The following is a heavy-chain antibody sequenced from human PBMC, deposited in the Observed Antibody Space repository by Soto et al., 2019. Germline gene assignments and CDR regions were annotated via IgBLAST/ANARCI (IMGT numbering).Heavy chain of an antibody. Sequence: SVKVSCKASRVAFSKFIVTWVRQAPGLGLEWVGGIIPIFGTANYAQKFQGRVTITADESTSTSYMEVNNLRSEDTAVYYCAKVRYSSPMGYYYGVDVWGQGTTVTVSS. CDR2: IIPIFGTA. CDR3: AKVRYSSPMGYYYGVDV. CDR1: RVAFSKFI. D-gene: IGHD6-19*01. V-gene: IGHV1-69*13. J-gene: IGHJ6*02.